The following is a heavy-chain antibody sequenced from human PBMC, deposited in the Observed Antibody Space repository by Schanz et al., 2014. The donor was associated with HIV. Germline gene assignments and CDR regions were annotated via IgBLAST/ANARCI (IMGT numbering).Heavy chain of an antibody. CDR1: GGTFSNYA. CDR3: ARGRYSGSYYNY. V-gene: IGHV1-69*01. D-gene: IGHD1-26*01. CDR2: IIPIFGTS. Sequence: QVQLVQSGAEVKKPGSSVKVSCKASGGTFSNYAINWVRQAPGQGLEWMGGIIPIFGTSNYAQKFQGRVTITADESTSTAYMELSSLRSEETDVYYCARGRYSGSYYNYWGQGTLVTVSS. J-gene: IGHJ4*02.